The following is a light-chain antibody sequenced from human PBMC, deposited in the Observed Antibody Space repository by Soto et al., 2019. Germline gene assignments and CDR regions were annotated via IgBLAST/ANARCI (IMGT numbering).Light chain of an antibody. Sequence: EIVLTQSPGTLSLSPWERSTLSCSAIQSVSSSYLAWYQQKPGQAPRLLIYGASSRASGIPDRFSGTGSGTDFTLTISRLEPEDFAVYYCQQYDSSPKTFGQGTKVDIK. CDR3: QQYDSSPKT. V-gene: IGKV3-20*01. J-gene: IGKJ1*01. CDR2: GAS. CDR1: QSVSSSY.